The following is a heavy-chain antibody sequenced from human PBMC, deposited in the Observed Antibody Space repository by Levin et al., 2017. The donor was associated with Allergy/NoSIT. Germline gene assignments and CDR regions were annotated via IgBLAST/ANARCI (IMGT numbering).Heavy chain of an antibody. CDR2: ISSSGSTI. CDR3: ARALYYDSSGYYYGY. D-gene: IGHD3-22*01. V-gene: IGHV3-11*01. Sequence: LSLTCAASGFTFSDYYMSWIRQAPGKGLEWVSYISSSGSTIYYADSVKGRFTISRDNAKNSLYLQMNSLRAEDTAVYYCARALYYDSSGYYYGYWGQGTLVTVSS. J-gene: IGHJ4*02. CDR1: GFTFSDYY.